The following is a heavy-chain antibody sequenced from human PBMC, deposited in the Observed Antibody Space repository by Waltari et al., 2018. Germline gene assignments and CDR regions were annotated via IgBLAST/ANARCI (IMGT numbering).Heavy chain of an antibody. CDR2: IRTSSSYI. Sequence: EVQLVASGGGLVKPGGSLRLPCAASGFTFSSYSMNWVRPAPGKGLEWVSYIRTSSSYISYAESVKGRFTISRDNAKNSLYMQMSSLRGEDTAVYYWARVAGYSTGDAFDIWGQGTMVIVSS. V-gene: IGHV3-21*01. D-gene: IGHD6-25*01. CDR1: GFTFSSYS. CDR3: ARVAGYSTGDAFDI. J-gene: IGHJ3*02.